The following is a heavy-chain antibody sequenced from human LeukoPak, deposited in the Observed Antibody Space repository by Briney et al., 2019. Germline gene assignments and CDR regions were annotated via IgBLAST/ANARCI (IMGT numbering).Heavy chain of an antibody. CDR1: GGSISSGDYY. D-gene: IGHD1-26*01. V-gene: IGHV4-39*07. CDR3: ARVSRDSGNYYTFLDY. Sequence: SETLSLTCTVSGGSISSGDYYWGWIRQPPGMGPEWIGSITYRGTTYYNPSLQSRVAISVDTSKNQFSLQLTSVTATDTAVYYCARVSRDSGNYYTFLDYWGQGTLVTVSS. J-gene: IGHJ4*02. CDR2: ITYRGTT.